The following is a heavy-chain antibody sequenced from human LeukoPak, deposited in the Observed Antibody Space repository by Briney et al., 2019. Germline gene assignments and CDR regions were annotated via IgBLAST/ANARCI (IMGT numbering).Heavy chain of an antibody. CDR2: INHSGST. D-gene: IGHD4-23*01. J-gene: IGHJ4*02. CDR1: GGSFSGYY. V-gene: IGHV4-34*01. Sequence: PSETPSLTCAVYGGSFSGYYWSWIRQPPGKGLEWIGEINHSGSTNYNPSLKSRVTISVDTSKNQFSLKLSSVTAADTAVYYCARGPPPYGGNSGSLKYWGQGTLVTVSS. CDR3: ARGPPPYGGNSGSLKY.